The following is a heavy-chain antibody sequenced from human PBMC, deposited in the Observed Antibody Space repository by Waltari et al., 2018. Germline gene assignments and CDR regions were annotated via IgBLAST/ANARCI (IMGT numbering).Heavy chain of an antibody. Sequence: QVQLVQSGAEVKKPGASAKVSCKASGFIFTDYYIHWVRQAPGQGLEWMGRIDPNGGGTHYAQKFQGRVTMSRDSSIRTAYMELNRVTSDDTAVYYCASETVAGALDYWGQGTPVTVSS. CDR1: GFIFTDYY. CDR2: IDPNGGGT. J-gene: IGHJ4*02. V-gene: IGHV1-2*06. D-gene: IGHD6-19*01. CDR3: ASETVAGALDY.